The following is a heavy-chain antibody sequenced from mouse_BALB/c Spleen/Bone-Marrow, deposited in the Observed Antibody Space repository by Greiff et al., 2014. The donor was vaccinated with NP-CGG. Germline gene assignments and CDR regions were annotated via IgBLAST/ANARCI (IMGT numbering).Heavy chain of an antibody. CDR1: GYSFTSYW. CDR3: TRSELRRGGYALDY. Sequence: VKLMESRAELVKPGASVNLSCKASGYSFTSYWMHWVKQRPGQGLEWIGEISPSNGRSNYNEKFKSKATLTVDKSSSTAYMQLSGLTSEDSAVYYCTRSELRRGGYALDYWGLGTSVTVSS. D-gene: IGHD2-12*01. J-gene: IGHJ4*01. CDR2: ISPSNGRS. V-gene: IGHV1S81*02.